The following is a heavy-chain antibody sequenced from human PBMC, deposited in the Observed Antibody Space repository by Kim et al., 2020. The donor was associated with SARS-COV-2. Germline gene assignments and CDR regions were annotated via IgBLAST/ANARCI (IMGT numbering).Heavy chain of an antibody. CDR1: GGSFSGYY. CDR2: INHSGST. D-gene: IGHD3-22*01. Sequence: SETLSLTCAVYGGSFSGYYWSWIRQPPGKGLEWIGEINHSGSTNYNPSLKSRVTISVDTSKNQFSLKLSSVTAADTAVYYCARGFLRVLSRSGYPLGAFDIWGQGTMVTVSS. V-gene: IGHV4-34*01. J-gene: IGHJ3*02. CDR3: ARGFLRVLSRSGYPLGAFDI.